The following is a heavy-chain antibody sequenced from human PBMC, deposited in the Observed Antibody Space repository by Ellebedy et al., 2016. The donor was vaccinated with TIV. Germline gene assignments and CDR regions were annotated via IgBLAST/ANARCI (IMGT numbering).Heavy chain of an antibody. CDR2: IYTSGST. D-gene: IGHD1-1*01. CDR3: ARDNDPPTPMDANWFNP. V-gene: IGHV4-4*07. J-gene: IGHJ5*02. CDR1: GGSISSYY. Sequence: SETLSLXXTVSGGSISSYYWSWIRQPAGKGLEWIGRIYTSGSTNYNPSLKSRVTMSVDTSKNQFSLKLSSVTAADTAVYYCARDNDPPTPMDANWFNPWGQGTLVTVSS.